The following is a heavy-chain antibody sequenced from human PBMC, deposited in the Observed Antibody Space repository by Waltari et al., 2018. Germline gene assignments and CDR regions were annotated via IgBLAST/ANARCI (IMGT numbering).Heavy chain of an antibody. CDR1: GGSISSESYY. J-gene: IGHJ5*02. Sequence: QLQLQESGPGLVKPSETLSLTCTVSGGSISSESYYWGWMRQPPGKGLEWIGIISYSERTNYNPSLMSRVTISVDTSKNQFSLKRSAVTAADTAVYYCARLSYHIVTGYGWFDPWGLGTLVTVSS. CDR2: ISYSERT. CDR3: ARLSYHIVTGYGWFDP. V-gene: IGHV4-39*01. D-gene: IGHD3-9*01.